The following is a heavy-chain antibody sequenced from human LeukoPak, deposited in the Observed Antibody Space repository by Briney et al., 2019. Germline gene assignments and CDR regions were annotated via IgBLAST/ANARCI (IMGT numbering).Heavy chain of an antibody. CDR1: GYIFTSYW. Sequence: GESLQISCKGSGYIFTSYWIGWVRQLPGKGLEWMGIIYPGDSETRYSPSFQGQVTISADKSISTAYLQWSSLKASDTAMYYCARSSAAKVHWGEGTLVTVSS. D-gene: IGHD6-13*01. V-gene: IGHV5-51*01. J-gene: IGHJ4*02. CDR3: ARSSAAKVH. CDR2: IYPGDSET.